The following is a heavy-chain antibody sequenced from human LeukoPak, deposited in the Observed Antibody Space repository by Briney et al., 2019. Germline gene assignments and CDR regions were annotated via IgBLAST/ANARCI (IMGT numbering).Heavy chain of an antibody. CDR3: AKDGSWGDYYFYFYMDV. CDR1: GSVFTFGNFA. CDR2: ISGSGYYT. J-gene: IGHJ6*03. Sequence: PGGSLRLSCGASGSVFTFGNFAGSWVRQAPGKGLEWVSGISGSGYYTYYADSVKGRFTISRDNSKNTLYIQMNSLRAEDTAVYYCAKDGSWGDYYFYFYMDVWGKGTTVTVSS. V-gene: IGHV3-23*01. D-gene: IGHD3-16*01.